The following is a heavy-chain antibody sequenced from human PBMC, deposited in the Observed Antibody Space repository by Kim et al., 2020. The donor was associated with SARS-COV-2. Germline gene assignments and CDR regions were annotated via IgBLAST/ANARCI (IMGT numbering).Heavy chain of an antibody. CDR2: MNPNSGNT. V-gene: IGHV1-8*01. CDR3: ARDIRYFDWLLYSGRYYYYGMDV. D-gene: IGHD3-9*01. J-gene: IGHJ6*02. Sequence: ASVKVSCKASGYTFTSYDINWVRQATGQGLEWMGWMNPNSGNTGYAQKFQGRVTMTRNISISTAYMELSSLRSEDTAVYYCARDIRYFDWLLYSGRYYYYGMDVWGQGTTVTASS. CDR1: GYTFTSYD.